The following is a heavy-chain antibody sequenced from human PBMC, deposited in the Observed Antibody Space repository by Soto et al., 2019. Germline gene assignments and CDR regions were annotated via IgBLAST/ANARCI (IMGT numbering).Heavy chain of an antibody. J-gene: IGHJ6*02. D-gene: IGHD2-21*02. V-gene: IGHV1-2*02. CDR2: INPKSGAT. CDR1: GYRFTGYG. CDR3: VYYCAKSNYGGDDCFQYGLDV. Sequence: ASVKVSCKASGYRFTGYGLHWVRQAPGQGLQWMGWINPKSGATDYAQKFQGRVTMTREMSTNTAYLELSGLRSDDPADDTAVYYCAKSNYGGDDCFQYGLDVWGQGTTVTVSS.